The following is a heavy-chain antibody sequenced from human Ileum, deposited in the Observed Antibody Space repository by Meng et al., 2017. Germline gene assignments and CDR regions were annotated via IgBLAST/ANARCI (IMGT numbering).Heavy chain of an antibody. J-gene: IGHJ4*02. Sequence: QVQLQESGPGLVKPSQTLSLTCSVSGGSFSSDNYYWTWIRQTPGKGLEWIGLTYYNGSPFYNPSLRSRVTISVDTSKDQCSLKLTSVTAADTAVYYCARERRHYYGSGSFDYWGQGILVTVS. D-gene: IGHD3-10*01. V-gene: IGHV4-30-4*01. CDR1: GGSFSSDNYY. CDR2: TYYNGSP. CDR3: ARERRHYYGSGSFDY.